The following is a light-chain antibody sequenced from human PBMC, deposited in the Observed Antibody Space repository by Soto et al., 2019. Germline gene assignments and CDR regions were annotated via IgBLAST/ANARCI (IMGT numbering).Light chain of an antibody. Sequence: QSVLTQPPSASGTPGQTIAISCSGGSSNIGSHTVNWYQQLPGTAPRLLIYSNTQRPSGVPDHFSGSKSGTSASLAISGLQSEYEGDHYCAAWDDSLNGVVFGGGTKVTVL. CDR3: AAWDDSLNGVV. V-gene: IGLV1-44*01. CDR1: SSNIGSHT. CDR2: SNT. J-gene: IGLJ2*01.